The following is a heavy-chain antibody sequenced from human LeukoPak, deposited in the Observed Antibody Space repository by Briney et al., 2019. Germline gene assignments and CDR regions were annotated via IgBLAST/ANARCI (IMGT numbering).Heavy chain of an antibody. V-gene: IGHV5-51*01. J-gene: IGHJ5*02. CDR3: ARHASGSDWFDP. Sequence: GESLKISCKGSGYSFTSYWIGWVCQMPGKGLEWMGIIYPDDSDTTYSPSFQGQVTISADKSISIVYLQWTSLKASDTATYYCARHASGSDWFDPWGQGTLVTVSS. CDR1: GYSFTSYW. CDR2: IYPDDSDT. D-gene: IGHD1-26*01.